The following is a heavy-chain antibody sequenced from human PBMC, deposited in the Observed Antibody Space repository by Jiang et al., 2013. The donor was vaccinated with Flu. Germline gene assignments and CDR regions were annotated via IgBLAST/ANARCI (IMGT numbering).Heavy chain of an antibody. D-gene: IGHD6-13*01. V-gene: IGHV1-69*04. Sequence: GAFSSYAISWVRRGPGQGLEWMGRIIPILGIANYAQKFQGRVTITADKSTSTAYMELSSLRSEDTAVYYCARGYYSSSPRLALGDYYYGMDVWGQGTTVTVSS. J-gene: IGHJ6*02. CDR2: IIPILGIA. CDR1: GAFSSYA. CDR3: ARGYYSSSPRLALGDYYYGMDV.